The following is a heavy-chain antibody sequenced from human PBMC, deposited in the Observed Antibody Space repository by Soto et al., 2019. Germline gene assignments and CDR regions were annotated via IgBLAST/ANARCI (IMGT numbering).Heavy chain of an antibody. V-gene: IGHV6-1*02. CDR2: TYYRSKWYN. CDR3: ARDSSGFHWYFDL. Sequence: QVQLQQSGPGLVKPSQTLSLICAISGDSVSSATATWSWIRQSPSRGLEWLGRTYYRSKWYNDYAVSVKSRIAITPDTSTNQLSLQLSSVTPEDTAVYFCARDSSGFHWYFDLWGRGTLVTVSS. J-gene: IGHJ2*01. CDR1: GDSVSSATAT. D-gene: IGHD6-19*01.